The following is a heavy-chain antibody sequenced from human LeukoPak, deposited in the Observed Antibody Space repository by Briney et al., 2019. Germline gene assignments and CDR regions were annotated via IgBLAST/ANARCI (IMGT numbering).Heavy chain of an antibody. CDR1: GFTFSSYG. J-gene: IGHJ4*02. V-gene: IGHV3-33*01. D-gene: IGHD2-15*01. Sequence: GRSLRLSCAASGFTFSSYGMHWVRQAPGKGLEWVAVIWYDGSNKYYADSVKGRFTISRDNSKNTLYLQMNGLRAEDTAVYYCARDGHCSGGSCYRQKYYFDYWGQGTLVTVSS. CDR2: IWYDGSNK. CDR3: ARDGHCSGGSCYRQKYYFDY.